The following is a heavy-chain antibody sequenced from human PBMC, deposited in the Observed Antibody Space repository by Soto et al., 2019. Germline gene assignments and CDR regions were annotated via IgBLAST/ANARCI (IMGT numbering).Heavy chain of an antibody. CDR3: AKYYDSSP. J-gene: IGHJ4*02. V-gene: IGHV3-30*18. D-gene: IGHD3-22*01. CDR2: ISYDGSNK. CDR1: GFTFSSYG. Sequence: QVQLVESGGGVVQPGRSLRLSCAASGFTFSSYGMHWVRRAPGKGLEWVAVISYDGSNKYYADSVKGRFTISRDNSKNTLYLQMNSLRAEDTAVYYCAKYYDSSPGGQGTLVTVSS.